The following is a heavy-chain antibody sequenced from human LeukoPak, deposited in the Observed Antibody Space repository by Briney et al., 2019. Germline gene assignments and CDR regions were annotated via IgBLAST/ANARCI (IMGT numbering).Heavy chain of an antibody. V-gene: IGHV1-24*01. CDR2: FDPEDGEDGET. J-gene: IGHJ4*02. CDR1: GSSLIEVA. CDR3: AMTDRYAGRPFDY. Sequence: GASVKVSCKVSGSSLIEVAMHWVRQAPGKGLEWVGSFDPEDGEDGETHYAQKFPGRVTMTEDASTDTAYMELTSLSSEDTALYYCAMTDRYAGRPFDYWGQGTLVTVSS. D-gene: IGHD3-9*01.